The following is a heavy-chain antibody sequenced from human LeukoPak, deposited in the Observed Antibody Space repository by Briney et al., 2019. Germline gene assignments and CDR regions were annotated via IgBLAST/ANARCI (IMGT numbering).Heavy chain of an antibody. CDR2: INPSTGGT. V-gene: IGHV1-2*06. CDR1: GYTFTGYY. D-gene: IGHD1-26*01. CDR3: ARDNDLRPIVGATTFPNEFDY. J-gene: IGHJ4*02. Sequence: ALVKVSCKPSGYTFTGYYLHWVRQAPGQGLEWMGRINPSTGGTNYAQNFQGRVTMTRDASISTAYMELSRLTSDDTAVYYCARDNDLRPIVGATTFPNEFDYWGQGTLVTVSS.